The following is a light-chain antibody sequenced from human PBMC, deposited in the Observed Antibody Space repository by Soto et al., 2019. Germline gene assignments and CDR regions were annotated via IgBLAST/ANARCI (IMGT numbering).Light chain of an antibody. CDR2: DAS. Sequence: ETVMMQSPDTLSVSPGERATLSCRASQSVNSNLAWFQQKPGQAPRLLIYDASIRATGIPARFSGSGSGTEFTLTISSLQSEDFAIYYCQQYDDWPPRTFGQGTKVEVK. V-gene: IGKV3-15*01. CDR1: QSVNSN. CDR3: QQYDDWPPRT. J-gene: IGKJ1*01.